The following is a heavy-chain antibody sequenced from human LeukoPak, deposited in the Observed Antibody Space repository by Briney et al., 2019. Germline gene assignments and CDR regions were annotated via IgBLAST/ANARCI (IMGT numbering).Heavy chain of an antibody. CDR3: TLATRWLNFDF. V-gene: IGHV3-66*01. D-gene: IGHD5-24*01. Sequence: GGSLRLSCAASGFTFSSYAMSWVRQAPGKGLEWVSVIYSGGSTSYADSVKGRFTISRDNSKNTLYLEMNSLRAEDTALYYCTLATRWLNFDFWGQGVLVTVSS. J-gene: IGHJ4*02. CDR1: GFTFSSYA. CDR2: IYSGGST.